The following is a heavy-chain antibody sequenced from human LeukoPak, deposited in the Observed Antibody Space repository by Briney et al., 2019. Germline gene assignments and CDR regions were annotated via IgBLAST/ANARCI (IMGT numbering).Heavy chain of an antibody. D-gene: IGHD4-17*01. V-gene: IGHV3-33*01. CDR3: ARDATEYGDSHFDW. J-gene: IGHJ4*02. Sequence: GGSLRLSCAASGFTFSDYGMHWVRQAPGKGLDWVANIWYDGSVKYYADSVKGRFTISRDNSKNTVSLQMNRLRVEDTAVYYCARDATEYGDSHFDWWGQGTLVTVSS. CDR2: IWYDGSVK. CDR1: GFTFSDYG.